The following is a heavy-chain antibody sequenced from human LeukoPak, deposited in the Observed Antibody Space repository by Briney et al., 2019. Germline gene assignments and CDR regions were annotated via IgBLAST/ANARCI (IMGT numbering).Heavy chain of an antibody. CDR3: ARIPAPFYVGAHDEGFDY. CDR1: GGTFSSYA. CDR2: IIPIFGTA. Sequence: ASVKVSCKASGGTFSSYAISWVRQAPGQGLEWMGGIIPIFGTANYAQKFQGRVTITADESTSTAYMELSSLRSEDTAVYYCARIPAPFYVGAHDEGFDYWGQGTLVTVSS. D-gene: IGHD1-26*01. J-gene: IGHJ4*02. V-gene: IGHV1-69*13.